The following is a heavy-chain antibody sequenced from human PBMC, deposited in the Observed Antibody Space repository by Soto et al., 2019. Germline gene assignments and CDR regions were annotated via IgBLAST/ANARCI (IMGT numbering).Heavy chain of an antibody. CDR2: ISYDGTII. D-gene: IGHD3-3*01. V-gene: IGHV3-30*10. CDR3: AREGLRMPWNCDS. Sequence: PGGSLRLSGAASGFPFSNYTINWVRQAPCKGLEWLAVISYDGTIIYYTDSVKGRFNISRDDSKKTVFLQMNSLRREDTAVYYCAREGLRMPWNCDSGGQAVVVTVS. J-gene: IGHJ4*02. CDR1: GFPFSNYT.